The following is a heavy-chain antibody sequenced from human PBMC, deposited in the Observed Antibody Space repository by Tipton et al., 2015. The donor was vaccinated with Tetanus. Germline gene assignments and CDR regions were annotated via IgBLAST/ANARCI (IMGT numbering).Heavy chain of an antibody. CDR3: AKDMGGYSGLYH. D-gene: IGHD5-18*01. V-gene: IGHV3-43*01. J-gene: IGHJ5*02. Sequence: SLRLSCTASGFNFDDYSMHWVRQAPGKGLEWVSVINWDADQRYYEDSVKGRFTISRDNGKNSLYLQMNSLRTEDSAFYYCAKDMGGYSGLYHWGQGTLVTVSS. CDR1: GFNFDDYS. CDR2: INWDADQR.